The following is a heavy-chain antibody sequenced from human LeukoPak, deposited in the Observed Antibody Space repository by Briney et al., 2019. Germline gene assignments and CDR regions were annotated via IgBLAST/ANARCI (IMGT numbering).Heavy chain of an antibody. Sequence: ASVKVSCKASGYTFTVYYMHWVRQAPGQGLEWMGWINPNSGGTNYAQKFQGRVTMTRDTSISTAYMELSRLRSDDTAVYYCAREPADTAILDYWGQGTLVTVSS. V-gene: IGHV1-2*02. CDR1: GYTFTVYY. CDR3: AREPADTAILDY. J-gene: IGHJ4*02. D-gene: IGHD5-18*01. CDR2: INPNSGGT.